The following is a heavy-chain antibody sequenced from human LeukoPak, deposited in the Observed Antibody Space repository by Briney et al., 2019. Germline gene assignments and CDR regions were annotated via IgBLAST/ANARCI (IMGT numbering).Heavy chain of an antibody. Sequence: GGSLRLSCVVSGFTFSSYWMSWVRQAPGKGLEWVSAISGSGGSTYYADSVKGRFTISRDNSKNTLYLQMNSLRAEDTAVYYCAKEATYYDFWSGYYKDYYYMDVWGKGTTVTVSS. D-gene: IGHD3-3*01. V-gene: IGHV3-23*01. CDR2: ISGSGGST. CDR1: GFTFSSYW. J-gene: IGHJ6*03. CDR3: AKEATYYDFWSGYYKDYYYMDV.